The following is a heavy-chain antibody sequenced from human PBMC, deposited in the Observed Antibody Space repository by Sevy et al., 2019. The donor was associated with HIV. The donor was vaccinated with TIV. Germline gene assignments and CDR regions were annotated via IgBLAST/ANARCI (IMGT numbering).Heavy chain of an antibody. Sequence: GGSLRLSCAASGFTFSDYAMHWVRLAPGKGLEWVALMSYDGSNQYYADSVKGRFTISRDNSKNTIYLQMNSRRVEDTAVYYCPKGDGALTGIDPWGQGTLVTVSS. CDR3: PKGDGALTGIDP. V-gene: IGHV3-30*18. CDR1: GFTFSDYA. D-gene: IGHD7-27*01. CDR2: MSYDGSNQ. J-gene: IGHJ5*02.